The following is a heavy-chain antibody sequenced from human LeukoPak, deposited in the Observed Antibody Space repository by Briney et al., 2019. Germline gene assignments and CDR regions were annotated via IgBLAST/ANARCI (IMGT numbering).Heavy chain of an antibody. V-gene: IGHV4-61*02. CDR1: GGSISSGSYY. D-gene: IGHD2-2*01. CDR2: IYTSGST. Sequence: SETLSLTCTVSGGSISSGSYYWSWIRQPAGKGLEWIGRIYTSGSTNYNPSLKSRVTISVDTSKNQFSLKLHSVTAADTAVYYCARRRDTAALFYRYYYLDVWGKGTTVTISS. CDR3: ARRRDTAALFYRYYYLDV. J-gene: IGHJ6*03.